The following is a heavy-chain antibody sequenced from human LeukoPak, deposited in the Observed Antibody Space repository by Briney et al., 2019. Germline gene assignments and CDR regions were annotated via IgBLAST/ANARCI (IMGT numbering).Heavy chain of an antibody. CDR3: AGSFYYDSSGYYYISTYAFDI. CDR1: GGSFSGYY. D-gene: IGHD3-22*01. V-gene: IGHV4-34*01. J-gene: IGHJ3*02. Sequence: SETLSLTCAVYGGSFSGYYWGWIRQPPGKGLEWIGNIYYTGNTYYNSSLKSRVTISLDTSKNQFSLKLSSVTAADTAVYYCAGSFYYDSSGYYYISTYAFDIWGQGTMVTVSS. CDR2: IYYTGNT.